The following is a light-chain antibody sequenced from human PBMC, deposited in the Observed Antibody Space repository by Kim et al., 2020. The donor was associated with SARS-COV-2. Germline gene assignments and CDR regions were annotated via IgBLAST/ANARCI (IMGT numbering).Light chain of an antibody. Sequence: SASVGDRVTISCRARQGSGNSLAWYQQKPGKAPRLLLYATSKLQSTVPSRFSGSRSGADYTLTIHSLPPEDFATYYCQQYYIAPWTFGQGTKVEI. J-gene: IGKJ1*01. CDR1: QGSGNS. CDR2: ATS. V-gene: IGKV1-NL1*01. CDR3: QQYYIAPWT.